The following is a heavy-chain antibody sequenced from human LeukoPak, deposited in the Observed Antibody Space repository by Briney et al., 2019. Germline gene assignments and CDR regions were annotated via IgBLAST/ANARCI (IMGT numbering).Heavy chain of an antibody. V-gene: IGHV4-38-2*02. J-gene: IGHJ4*02. CDR1: GYSISSGYY. CDR3: AREGGCSSASCYDTFDY. D-gene: IGHD2-2*01. CDR2: IYHSGST. Sequence: SETLSLTCAVSGYSISSGYYWGWIRQPPGKGLEWSGSIYHSGSTYYNPSLKSRVTISVDTSKNQFSLKLSSVTAADTAVYYCAREGGCSSASCYDTFDYWGQGTLVTVSS.